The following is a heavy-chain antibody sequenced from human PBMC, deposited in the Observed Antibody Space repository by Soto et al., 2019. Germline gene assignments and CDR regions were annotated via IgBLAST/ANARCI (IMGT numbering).Heavy chain of an antibody. CDR2: IYYSGST. J-gene: IGHJ4*02. V-gene: IGHV4-30-4*01. CDR3: ARVIAAAATPFDY. Sequence: SETLSLTCTVSGGSISSGDYYWSWIRQPPGKGLEWIGYIYYSGSTYYNPSLKSRVTISVDTSKNQFSLKPSSVTAADTAVYYCARVIAAAATPFDYWGQGTLVTVSS. D-gene: IGHD6-13*01. CDR1: GGSISSGDYY.